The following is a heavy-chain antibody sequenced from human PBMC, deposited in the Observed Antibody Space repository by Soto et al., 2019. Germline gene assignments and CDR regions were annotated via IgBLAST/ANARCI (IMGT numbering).Heavy chain of an antibody. D-gene: IGHD6-19*01. CDR3: ARSASSLYSSGLDY. CDR1: GFTFSDHY. CDR2: TRNKANSYTT. V-gene: IGHV3-72*01. J-gene: IGHJ4*02. Sequence: PGGSLRLSCAASGFTFSDHYMGWVRQAPGKGLEWVGRTRNKANSYTTEYAASVKGRFTISRDDSKNSLYLQMNSLKTEDTAVYYCARSASSLYSSGLDYWGQGTLVTVSS.